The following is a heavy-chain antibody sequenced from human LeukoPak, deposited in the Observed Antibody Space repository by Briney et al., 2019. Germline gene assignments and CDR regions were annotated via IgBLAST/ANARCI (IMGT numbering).Heavy chain of an antibody. V-gene: IGHV4-34*01. Sequence: SETLSLTCAVYGGSFSGYYWSWIRQPPGKGLEWIGEINHSGSTNYNPSLKSRVTISVDTSKNQFSLKLSSVTAAGTAVYYCARPSYDILTGYYNVDYWGQGTLVTVSS. D-gene: IGHD3-9*01. CDR1: GGSFSGYY. CDR2: INHSGST. J-gene: IGHJ4*02. CDR3: ARPSYDILTGYYNVDY.